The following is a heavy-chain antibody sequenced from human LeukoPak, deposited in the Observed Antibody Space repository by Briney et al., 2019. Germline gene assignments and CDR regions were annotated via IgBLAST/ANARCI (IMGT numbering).Heavy chain of an antibody. Sequence: PGGSLRLSCAASGFIFSSYWMSCVRQAPGKGLEWVGRIKSRTDGGAAEYAAPLKGRFTISRDDSKTTLFLQINSLKTEDTAVYYCPDLGDYGVGWGQGTLITVSS. CDR3: PDLGDYGVG. V-gene: IGHV3-15*01. CDR1: GFIFSSYW. J-gene: IGHJ4*02. CDR2: IKSRTDGGAA. D-gene: IGHD4-17*01.